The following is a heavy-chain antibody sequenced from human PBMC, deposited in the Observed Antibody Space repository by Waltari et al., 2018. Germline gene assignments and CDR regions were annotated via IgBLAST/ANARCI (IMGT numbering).Heavy chain of an antibody. V-gene: IGHV3-23*01. D-gene: IGHD3-3*01. Sequence: EVQLLESGGGLVQPGGSLRLSCAASGFTFSTYAMNWVRQAPGKGLEWVSAMSGGGGGTYYADSVKGRFTISRDNSKNTLYLQMNGLRAEDTAIYYCAKDRRYYDFWSGPLEWGQGTLVTVSS. CDR2: MSGGGGGT. CDR1: GFTFSTYA. CDR3: AKDRRYYDFWSGPLE. J-gene: IGHJ4*02.